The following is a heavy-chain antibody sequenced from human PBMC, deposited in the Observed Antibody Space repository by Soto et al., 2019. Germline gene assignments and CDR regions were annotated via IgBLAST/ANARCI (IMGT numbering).Heavy chain of an antibody. D-gene: IGHD2-2*01. V-gene: IGHV3-30*18. J-gene: IGHJ3*02. CDR2: ISYDGSNK. CDR1: GFTFSSYG. Sequence: QVQLVESGGGVVQPGRSLRLSCAASGFTFSSYGIHWVRQAPGKGLEWVAVISYDGSNKYYADSVKGRFTISRDNAKNTLYLQMDCLRAEDTAVYYCAKQVVPHTNSFYIWGQGTMVTVSS. CDR3: AKQVVPHTNSFYI.